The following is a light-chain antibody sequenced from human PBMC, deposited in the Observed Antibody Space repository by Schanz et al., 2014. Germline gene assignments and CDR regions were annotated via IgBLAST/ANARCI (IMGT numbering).Light chain of an antibody. Sequence: EIVLTQSPATLSLSPGERATLSCRASQTVRGNLLAWYQQKPGQPPRLLIYGASTRATGIPARFSGSGSGTEFTLTINGLQPEDVATYYCQKYDDAPLTFGGGTKVEIK. J-gene: IGKJ4*01. CDR3: QKYDDAPLT. V-gene: IGKV3-15*01. CDR2: GAS. CDR1: QTVRGN.